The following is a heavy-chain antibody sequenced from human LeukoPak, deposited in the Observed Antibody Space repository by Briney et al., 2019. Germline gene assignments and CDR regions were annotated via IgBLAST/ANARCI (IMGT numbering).Heavy chain of an antibody. CDR3: ARDGSTSDYAFDI. CDR1: GFVFSAFA. Sequence: PGGSLRLSCEGSGFVFSAFAMNWVRQAPGKELEWVSSISSSSKYIFYADSVKGRFTISRDNAKNSLYLQMNSLRAEDTAVYYCARDGSTSDYAFDIWGQGTMVTVSS. CDR2: ISSSSKYI. V-gene: IGHV3-21*01. D-gene: IGHD2-2*01. J-gene: IGHJ3*02.